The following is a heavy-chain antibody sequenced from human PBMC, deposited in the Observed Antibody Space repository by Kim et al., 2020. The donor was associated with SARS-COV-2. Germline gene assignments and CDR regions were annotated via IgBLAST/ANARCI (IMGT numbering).Heavy chain of an antibody. CDR2: TYYRSKWYN. Sequence: SQTLSLTCAISGDSVSSNSAAWNWIRQSPSRGLEWLGRTYYRSKWYNDYAVSVKSRITINPDTSKNQFSLQLNSVTPEDTAVYYCARESNSSGEEWKTYYYYGMDVWGQGTTVTVSS. V-gene: IGHV6-1*01. D-gene: IGHD6-19*01. CDR3: ARESNSSGEEWKTYYYYGMDV. J-gene: IGHJ6*02. CDR1: GDSVSSNSAA.